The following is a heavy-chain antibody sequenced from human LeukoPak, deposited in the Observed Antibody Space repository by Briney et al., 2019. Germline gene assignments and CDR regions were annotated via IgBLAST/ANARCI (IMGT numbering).Heavy chain of an antibody. J-gene: IGHJ1*01. CDR3: AVGDFGDYEYFQH. CDR1: GGSISSGGYY. CDR2: IYYSGST. D-gene: IGHD4-17*01. Sequence: KPSETLSLTCTVSGGSISSGGYYWSWIRQHPGKGLEWIGYIYYSGSTYYNPSLKSRVTISVDTSKNQFSLKLGSVTAADTAVYYCAVGDFGDYEYFQHWGQGTLVTVSS. V-gene: IGHV4-31*03.